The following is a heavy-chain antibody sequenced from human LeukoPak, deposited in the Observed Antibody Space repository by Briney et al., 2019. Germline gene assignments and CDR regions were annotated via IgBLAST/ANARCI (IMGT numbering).Heavy chain of an antibody. J-gene: IGHJ3*02. CDR2: ISGSGGST. CDR3: AKVRTGLPDPVDI. D-gene: IGHD3/OR15-3a*01. Sequence: GGSLRLSCAASGFTFSSYAMSWVRQAPGKGLEWVSAISGSGGSTYYADSVKGRFTISRDNSKNTLYLQMNRLRAEDTAVYYCAKVRTGLPDPVDIWGQRTMVTVSS. V-gene: IGHV3-23*01. CDR1: GFTFSSYA.